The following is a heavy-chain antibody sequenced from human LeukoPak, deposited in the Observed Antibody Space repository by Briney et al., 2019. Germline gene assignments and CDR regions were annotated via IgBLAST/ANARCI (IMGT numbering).Heavy chain of an antibody. V-gene: IGHV3-23*01. J-gene: IGHJ4*02. CDR3: AKSIVAGGTAY. CDR1: GFTFSSYA. D-gene: IGHD6-13*01. CDR2: ISGSGGST. Sequence: GGSLRLSCAASGFTFSSYAMSWVRQAPVKELEWVSAISGSGGSTYYADSVKGRFTISRDNSKNTLYLQMNSLRAEDTAVYYCAKSIVAGGTAYWGQGTLVTVSS.